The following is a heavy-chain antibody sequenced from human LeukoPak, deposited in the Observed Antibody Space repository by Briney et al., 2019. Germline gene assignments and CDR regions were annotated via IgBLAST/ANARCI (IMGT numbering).Heavy chain of an antibody. CDR2: ISYDGSNK. Sequence: AGGSLRLSCAASGFTFSSYAMHWVRQAPGKGLEWVAVISYDGSNKYYADSVKGRFTISRDNSKNTLYLQMNSLRAEDTAVYYCAKDNYDILTGYSRSVVYYMDVWGKGTTVTISS. D-gene: IGHD3-9*01. CDR3: AKDNYDILTGYSRSVVYYMDV. J-gene: IGHJ6*03. CDR1: GFTFSSYA. V-gene: IGHV3-30*04.